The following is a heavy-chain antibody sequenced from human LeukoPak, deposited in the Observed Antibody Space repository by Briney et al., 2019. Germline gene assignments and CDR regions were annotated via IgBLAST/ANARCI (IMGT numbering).Heavy chain of an antibody. D-gene: IGHD2-2*01. J-gene: IGHJ6*03. V-gene: IGHV4-59*12. CDR1: GGSFSGYY. CDR2: IYYSGST. CDR3: ARELGSTSFRYYYYYYYMDV. Sequence: SETLSLTCAVYGGSFSGYYWSWIRQPPGKGLEWIGYIYYSGSTNYNPSLKSRVTISVDTSKNQFSLKLNSVTAADTAVYYCARELGSTSFRYYYYYYYMDVWGKGTTVTVSS.